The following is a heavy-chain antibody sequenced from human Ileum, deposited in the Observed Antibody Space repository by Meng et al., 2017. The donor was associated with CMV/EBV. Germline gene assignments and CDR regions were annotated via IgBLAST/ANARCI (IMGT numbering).Heavy chain of an antibody. CDR3: TRDLLVAAAAVFDS. V-gene: IGHV4-4*07. Sequence: QAHLPGPGPGLVKPSEPLSLTCTVSGGSVTSHWWSWIRQSAGKGLEWIGRIYITGRTNYNPSLKSRVTLSIDKSKDQFSLRLNSVTAADTAVYYCTRDLLVAAAAVFDSWGQGTLVTVSS. CDR1: GGSVTSHW. CDR2: IYITGRT. J-gene: IGHJ4*02. D-gene: IGHD6-13*01.